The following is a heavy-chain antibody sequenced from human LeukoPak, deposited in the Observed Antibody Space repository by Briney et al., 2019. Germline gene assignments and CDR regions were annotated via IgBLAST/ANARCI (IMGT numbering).Heavy chain of an antibody. CDR2: IKKDGSEK. Sequence: GGSLRLSCAASGFTFSSYWMSWVRQAPGKGLEWVANIKKDGSEKYYVDSVKGRFTISRDNAENSLYLQMNTLRAEDTAIYYCAKDLGDIDVSGYYRPGAFDIWGQGTVVTVSS. CDR3: AKDLGDIDVSGYYRPGAFDI. D-gene: IGHD3-22*01. CDR1: GFTFSSYW. V-gene: IGHV3-7*03. J-gene: IGHJ3*02.